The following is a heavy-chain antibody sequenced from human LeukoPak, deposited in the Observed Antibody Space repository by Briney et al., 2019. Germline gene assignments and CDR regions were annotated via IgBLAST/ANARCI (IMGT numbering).Heavy chain of an antibody. CDR1: GFTFNSYA. Sequence: GGSLRLSCAASGFTFNSYAMSWVRQAPGKGLEWVSTISGSSFTTFDADSVKGRFTISRDNSKNTLFLQMNNLRLEDTAVYYCAADYGDYVSPSDWGQGSLVIVSS. CDR2: ISGSSFTT. D-gene: IGHD4-17*01. CDR3: AADYGDYVSPSD. J-gene: IGHJ4*02. V-gene: IGHV3-23*01.